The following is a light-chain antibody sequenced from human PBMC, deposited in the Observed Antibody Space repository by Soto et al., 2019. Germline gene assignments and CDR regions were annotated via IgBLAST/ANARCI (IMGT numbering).Light chain of an antibody. CDR1: QSVSNSY. Sequence: EILLTQSPDTRSLSPGERATLSCRASQSVSNSYLAWYQQKPGQAPRLLIYGASGRATGVSDRFGGGESGTDFTLTISRLEPEDFAVYYCQQYGSPPLTFGPGTKVDIK. CDR2: GAS. V-gene: IGKV3-20*01. J-gene: IGKJ3*01. CDR3: QQYGSPPLT.